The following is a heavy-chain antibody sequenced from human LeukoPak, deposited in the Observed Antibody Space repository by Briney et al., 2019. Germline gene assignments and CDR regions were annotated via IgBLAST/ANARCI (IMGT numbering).Heavy chain of an antibody. Sequence: GGSLRLSCAASGFTVSSNYMSWVRQAPGKGLEWVSVIYSGGSTYYADSVKGRFTISRDNSKNTLYLQMNSLRAEDTAVYYCAKTRHDISILDSWGQGTLVTVSS. V-gene: IGHV3-66*01. CDR1: GFTVSSNY. CDR2: IYSGGST. CDR3: AKTRHDISILDS. D-gene: IGHD6-6*01. J-gene: IGHJ4*02.